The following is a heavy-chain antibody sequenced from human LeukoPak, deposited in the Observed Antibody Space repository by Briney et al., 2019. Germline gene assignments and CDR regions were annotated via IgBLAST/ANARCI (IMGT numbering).Heavy chain of an antibody. CDR3: VRAVSVSSYYFDC. CDR2: ISSSSSYT. V-gene: IGHV3-11*05. Sequence: GGSLRLSCAASGFTFSDYYMSWIRQAPGKGLEWNSYISSSSSYTNYVDSVKGRFTISRDNAKNSLYLQMNSLRAEDTAVYYCVRAVSVSSYYFDCWGQGTLVTVSS. J-gene: IGHJ4*02. D-gene: IGHD5/OR15-5a*01. CDR1: GFTFSDYY.